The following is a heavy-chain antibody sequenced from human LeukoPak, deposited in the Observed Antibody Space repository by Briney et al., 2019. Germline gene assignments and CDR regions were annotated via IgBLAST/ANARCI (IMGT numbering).Heavy chain of an antibody. CDR2: ITSSSSTI. D-gene: IGHD5-18*01. CDR1: GFTFSNYG. Sequence: PGGSLRLSCAASGFTFSNYGMNWVRRAPGKGLEWVSYITSSSSTIYYADSVKGRFTISRDNAKNTLYLQMNSLRAEDTAVYYCARQDTAMVTGYYYGMDVWGQGTTVTVSS. J-gene: IGHJ6*02. V-gene: IGHV3-48*01. CDR3: ARQDTAMVTGYYYGMDV.